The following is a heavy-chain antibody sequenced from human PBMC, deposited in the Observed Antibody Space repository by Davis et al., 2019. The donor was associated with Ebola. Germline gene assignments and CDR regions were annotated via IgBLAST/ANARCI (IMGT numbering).Heavy chain of an antibody. Sequence: ESLKISCAASGFTFSSYGMHWVRQPPGKGLEWIGEINHSGSTNYNPSLKSRVTISVDTSKNQFSLKLSSVTAADTAVYYCARGRGVAAAGPSDIWGQGTMVTVSS. D-gene: IGHD6-13*01. CDR1: GFTFSSYG. CDR2: INHSGST. J-gene: IGHJ3*02. V-gene: IGHV4-34*01. CDR3: ARGRGVAAAGPSDI.